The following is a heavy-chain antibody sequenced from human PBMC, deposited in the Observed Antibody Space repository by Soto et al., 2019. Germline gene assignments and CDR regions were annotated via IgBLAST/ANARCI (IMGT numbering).Heavy chain of an antibody. CDR2: IYYSGST. J-gene: IGHJ5*02. CDR3: ARDPRRYYGSGSYLDWFDP. D-gene: IGHD3-10*01. Sequence: NPSETLSLTCTVYGGSISSGGYYWSWIRKHPGKGMEWIGYIYYSGSTYYNPSLKSRVTISVDTSKNQFSLKLSSVTASDTAVYYCARDPRRYYGSGSYLDWFDPWGQGTLVTVSS. CDR1: GGSISSGGYY. V-gene: IGHV4-31*03.